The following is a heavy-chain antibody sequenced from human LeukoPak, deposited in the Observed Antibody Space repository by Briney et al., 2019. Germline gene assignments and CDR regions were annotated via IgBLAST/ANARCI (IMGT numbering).Heavy chain of an antibody. V-gene: IGHV4-59*01. J-gene: IGHJ1*01. CDR2: IYYSGST. D-gene: IGHD3-16*01. Sequence: SETLSLTCTVSGGSISSYYWSWIRQPPGKGLEWIGYIYYSGSTNYNPSLKSRVTISVDTSKNQFSLKLSSVTAADTAVYYCARGPLITVMEDWGQGPWSPSPQ. CDR3: ARGPLITVMED. CDR1: GGSISSYY.